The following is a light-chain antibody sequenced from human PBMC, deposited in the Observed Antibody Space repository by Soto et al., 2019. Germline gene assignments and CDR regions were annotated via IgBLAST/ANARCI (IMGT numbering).Light chain of an antibody. CDR3: QQYNSRPSLT. CDR1: QDISNN. V-gene: IGKV3-15*01. CDR2: GAS. Sequence: EIVLTQFPATLSVSPGERATLSCRASQDISNNLAWYQQKPGQAPRLLIHGASTWATGNPGRFSGSGSGTEFTLTISSLQSEDFAVYYCQQYNSRPSLTFGGGTKVDIK. J-gene: IGKJ4*01.